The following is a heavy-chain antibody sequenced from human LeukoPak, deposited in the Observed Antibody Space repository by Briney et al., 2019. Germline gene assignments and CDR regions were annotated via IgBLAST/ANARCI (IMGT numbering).Heavy chain of an antibody. V-gene: IGHV1-46*01. CDR1: GYTFTSYY. CDR3: ARDLADDAFDS. Sequence: GASVKVSCKASGYTFTSYYMHWVRQAPGQGLEWMGIINPSGGSTSYAQKFQGRVTMTRNTSTSTVYMELSSLRSEDTAVYYCARDLADDAFDSGGQGTMVTVSA. CDR2: INPSGGST. J-gene: IGHJ3*02. D-gene: IGHD3-16*01.